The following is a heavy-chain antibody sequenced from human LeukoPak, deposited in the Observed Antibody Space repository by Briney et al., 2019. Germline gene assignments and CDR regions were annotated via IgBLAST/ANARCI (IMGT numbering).Heavy chain of an antibody. J-gene: IGHJ4*02. CDR2: IWYDGSNK. Sequence: GRSLRLSCAASGFTFSSYGMHWVRQAPGKGLEWVAVIWYDGSNKYYADSVKGRFTISRDNSKNTLYLQMNSLRAEDTAVYYCASLNYNDSSGNDYWGQGTLVTVSS. V-gene: IGHV3-33*01. CDR1: GFTFSSYG. CDR3: ASLNYNDSSGNDY. D-gene: IGHD3-22*01.